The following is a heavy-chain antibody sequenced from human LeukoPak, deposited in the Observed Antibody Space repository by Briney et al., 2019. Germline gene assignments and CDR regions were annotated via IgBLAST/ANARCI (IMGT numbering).Heavy chain of an antibody. Sequence: GGSLRLSCAASGFTFSSYSMNWVRQAPGKGLEWVSSISSSSSYIYYADSVKGRFTISRDNAKNSLYLQMNSLRAEDTTVYYCASAGLGRLYDSSGYFLVYWGQGTLVTVSS. CDR2: ISSSSSYI. J-gene: IGHJ4*02. CDR3: ASAGLGRLYDSSGYFLVY. V-gene: IGHV3-21*01. CDR1: GFTFSSYS. D-gene: IGHD3-22*01.